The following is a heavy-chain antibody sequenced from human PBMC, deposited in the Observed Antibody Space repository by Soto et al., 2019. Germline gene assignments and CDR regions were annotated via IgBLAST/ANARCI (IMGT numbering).Heavy chain of an antibody. CDR2: ISGSGGVT. CDR3: PINITVTTPHCGVDV. J-gene: IGHJ6*02. D-gene: IGHD4-17*01. V-gene: IGHV3-23*01. CDR1: GLTFSSHA. Sequence: EVQLLESGGGLVQPGGSLRLSCAASGLTFSSHAMSWVRQAPGKGLQWVSAISGSGGVTYYADSVKGRFTISRDNSENTLYLQMNSPRAEYTAVYYCPINITVTTPHCGVDVWGQWTTVTVSS.